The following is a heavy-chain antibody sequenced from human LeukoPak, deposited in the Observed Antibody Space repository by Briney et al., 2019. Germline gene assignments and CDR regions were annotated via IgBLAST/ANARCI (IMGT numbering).Heavy chain of an antibody. D-gene: IGHD3-9*01. J-gene: IGHJ4*02. V-gene: IGHV3-33*01. CDR3: ARDLRLRYFDWSLGY. Sequence: PGGSLRLSCAASGFTFSSYGMHWVRQAPGKGLEWVAVIWYDGSNKYYADSVKGRFTISRDNSENTLYLQMNSLRAEDTAVYYCARDLRLRYFDWSLGYWGQGTLVTVSS. CDR1: GFTFSSYG. CDR2: IWYDGSNK.